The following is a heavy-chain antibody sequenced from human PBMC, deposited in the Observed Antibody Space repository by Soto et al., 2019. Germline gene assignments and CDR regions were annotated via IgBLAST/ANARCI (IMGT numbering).Heavy chain of an antibody. Sequence: QVQMVESGGGVVQPGRSLRLSCAASGFTFSSYGMHWVRQAPGKGLEWVAVISYDGSNKYYADSVEGRFTISRDNSKNSLYLQRNSLRAEDTAVYYCAKYPYDYCGQETLVTVSS. J-gene: IGHJ4*02. V-gene: IGHV3-30*18. CDR1: GFTFSSYG. CDR3: AKYPYDY. CDR2: ISYDGSNK.